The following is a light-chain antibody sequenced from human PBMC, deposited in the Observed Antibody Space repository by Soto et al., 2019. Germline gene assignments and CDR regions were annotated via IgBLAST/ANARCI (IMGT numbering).Light chain of an antibody. Sequence: EIGMTPSPATLSVSPGERATLSCRASQSVSSNLAWYQQKPGQAPSLLIYGASTRATGIPARFSGSGSGTEFTLTISSLQSEDFAVYYCQHYNNWPPWTFGPGTKVEIK. V-gene: IGKV3-15*01. CDR2: GAS. J-gene: IGKJ1*01. CDR1: QSVSSN. CDR3: QHYNNWPPWT.